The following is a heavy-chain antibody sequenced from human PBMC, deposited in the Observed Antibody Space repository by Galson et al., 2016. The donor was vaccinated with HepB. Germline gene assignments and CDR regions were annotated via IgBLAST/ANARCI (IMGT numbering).Heavy chain of an antibody. Sequence: SVKVSCKASGGTFSSYAISWVRQAPGQGLEWMGRIIPILGIANYAQKFQGRVTITADKSTSTVYMELSSLRSEDTAVYYCARDRGSNSLKGYGMDVWGQGTTVTVSS. CDR3: ARDRGSNSLKGYGMDV. CDR1: GGTFSSYA. CDR2: IIPILGIA. V-gene: IGHV1-69*04. J-gene: IGHJ6*02. D-gene: IGHD3-10*01.